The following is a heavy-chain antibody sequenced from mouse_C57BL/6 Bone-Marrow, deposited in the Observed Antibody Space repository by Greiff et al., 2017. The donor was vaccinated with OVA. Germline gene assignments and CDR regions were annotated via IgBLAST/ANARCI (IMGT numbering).Heavy chain of an antibody. CDR1: GYTFTDYY. CDR2: INPNNGGT. V-gene: IGHV1-26*01. D-gene: IGHD2-1*01. Sequence: EVQLQQSGPELVKPGASVKISCKASGYTFTDYYMNWVKQSHGKSLEWIGDINPNNGGTSYNQKFKGKATLTVDKSSSTAYMELRSLTSEDSAVYYCAGIYYGNDYYAMDYWGQGTSVTVSS. J-gene: IGHJ4*01. CDR3: AGIYYGNDYYAMDY.